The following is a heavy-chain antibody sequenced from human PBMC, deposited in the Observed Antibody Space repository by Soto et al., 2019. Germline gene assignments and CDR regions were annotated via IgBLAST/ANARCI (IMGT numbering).Heavy chain of an antibody. CDR2: IDRDDGK. CDR1: GFSLSTSGMC. Sequence: GSGPTLVKPTQTLTLTCTFSGFSLSTSGMCVSWIRQPPGKALEWLALIDRDDGKYYSTSLKTRLTISKDTSKNQVVLTMTNMDPVDTATYYCARSLNDYGDYGYYYYGMDVWGQGTTVTVSS. D-gene: IGHD4-17*01. CDR3: ARSLNDYGDYGYYYYGMDV. J-gene: IGHJ6*02. V-gene: IGHV2-70*01.